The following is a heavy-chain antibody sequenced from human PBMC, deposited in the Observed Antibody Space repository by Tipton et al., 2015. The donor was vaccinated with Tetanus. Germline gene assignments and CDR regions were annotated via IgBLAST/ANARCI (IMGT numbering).Heavy chain of an antibody. CDR3: ARVLRYSTRGGWDDAFDI. J-gene: IGHJ3*02. CDR1: GGSTHSHY. V-gene: IGHV4-4*07. D-gene: IGHD2-8*02. CDR2: IYSGGTT. Sequence: TLSLTCTVSGGSTHSHYWSWIRQSAAKGLEWIGRIYSGGTTNYNPSLKSRVFMSMDTSKNQFSLELSSVTVADTAVYFCARVLRYSTRGGWDDAFDIWGQGTMVTVS.